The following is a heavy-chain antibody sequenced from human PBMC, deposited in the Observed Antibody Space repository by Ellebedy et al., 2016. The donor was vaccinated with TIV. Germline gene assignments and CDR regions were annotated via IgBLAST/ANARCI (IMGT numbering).Heavy chain of an antibody. CDR2: INPSGGST. J-gene: IGHJ4*02. CDR1: GYTFTSYA. CDR3: ARDSRIVADYDSSGYSGGHFDY. Sequence: ASVKVSCKTSGYTFTSYAMHWVRQAPGQGLEWMGIINPSGGSTSYAQKLQGRVTITADESTSTAYMELSSLRSEDTAVYYCARDSRIVADYDSSGYSGGHFDYWGQGTLVTVSS. D-gene: IGHD3-22*01. V-gene: IGHV1-46*01.